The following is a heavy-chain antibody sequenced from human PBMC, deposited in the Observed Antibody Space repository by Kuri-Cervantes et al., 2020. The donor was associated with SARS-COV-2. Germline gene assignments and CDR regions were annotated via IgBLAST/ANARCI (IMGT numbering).Heavy chain of an antibody. J-gene: IGHJ5*02. CDR2: IYHSGST. Sequence: SETLSLTCTVSGGSISSGGYYWSWIRQPPGKGLEWIGYIYHSGSTYYNPSLKSRVTMSVDRSKNQFSLKLSSVTAADTAVYYCARASCSSTSCYGWFDPWGQGTLVTVSS. CDR3: ARASCSSTSCYGWFDP. D-gene: IGHD2-2*01. V-gene: IGHV4-30-2*01. CDR1: GGSISSGGYY.